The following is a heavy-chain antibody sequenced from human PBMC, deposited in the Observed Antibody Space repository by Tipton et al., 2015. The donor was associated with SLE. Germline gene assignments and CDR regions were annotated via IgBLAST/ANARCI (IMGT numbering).Heavy chain of an antibody. D-gene: IGHD1-1*01. Sequence: TLSLTCAVYGGSFSGYYWSWIRRPPGKGLEWIGYVYYSGTTNYNPSLKSRVTMSVDTSKNQLSLKLSSVTAADTAVYYCARGTGPLSGMDVWGQGTMVAVSS. V-gene: IGHV4-59*12. CDR1: GGSFSGYY. CDR2: VYYSGTT. J-gene: IGHJ6*02. CDR3: ARGTGPLSGMDV.